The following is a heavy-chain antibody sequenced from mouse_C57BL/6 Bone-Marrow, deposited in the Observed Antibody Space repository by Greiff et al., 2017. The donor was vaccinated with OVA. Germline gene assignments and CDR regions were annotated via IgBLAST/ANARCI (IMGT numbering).Heavy chain of an antibody. Sequence: QVQLQQPGAELVMPGASVKLSCKASGYTFTSYWMHWVKQRPGQGLEWIGEIDPSDSYTNYNQKFKGKSTLTVDKSSSTAYMQLSSLTSEDSAVYYCAREGTTVPKRGYYLDYWGQGTTLTVSS. CDR2: IDPSDSYT. CDR3: AREGTTVPKRGYYLDY. J-gene: IGHJ2*01. D-gene: IGHD1-1*01. V-gene: IGHV1-69*01. CDR1: GYTFTSYW.